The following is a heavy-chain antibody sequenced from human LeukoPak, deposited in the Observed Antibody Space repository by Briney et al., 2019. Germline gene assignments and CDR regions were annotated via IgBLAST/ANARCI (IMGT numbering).Heavy chain of an antibody. D-gene: IGHD2-2*01. CDR2: TYYRSKWYN. Sequence: SQTLSLTCAISGDSVSSNSAAWNWIRQSPSRGLEWLGRTYYRSKWYNDYAVSAKSRITINPDTSKDQFSLQLNSVTPEDTAVYYCARDLSPYCSSTSCYSDAFDIWGQGTMVTVSS. CDR3: ARDLSPYCSSTSCYSDAFDI. CDR1: GDSVSSNSAA. J-gene: IGHJ3*02. V-gene: IGHV6-1*01.